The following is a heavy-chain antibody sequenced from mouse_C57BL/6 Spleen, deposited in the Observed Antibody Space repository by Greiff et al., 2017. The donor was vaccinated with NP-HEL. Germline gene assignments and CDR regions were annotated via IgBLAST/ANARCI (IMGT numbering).Heavy chain of an antibody. CDR2: IYPGSGNT. Sequence: QVQLQQSGAELVRPGASVKLSCKASGYTFTDYYINWVKQRPGQGLEWIARIYPGSGNTYYNEKFKGKATLTAEKSSSTAYMQLSSLTSEDSAVYFCARSSAGAYWGQGTRVTVSA. J-gene: IGHJ3*01. CDR3: ARSSAGAY. D-gene: IGHD3-1*01. V-gene: IGHV1-76*01. CDR1: GYTFTDYY.